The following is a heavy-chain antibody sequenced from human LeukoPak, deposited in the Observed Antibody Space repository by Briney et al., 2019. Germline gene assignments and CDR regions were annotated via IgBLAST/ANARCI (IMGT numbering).Heavy chain of an antibody. D-gene: IGHD2-2*01. V-gene: IGHV1-69*05. CDR1: GGTFSSYA. CDR3: ARTRYQLLSGTGWYFDL. CDR2: IIPIFGTA. J-gene: IGHJ2*01. Sequence: ASVKVSCKASGGTFSSYAISWVRQAPGQGLEWMGGIIPIFGTANYAQKFQGRVTITTDESTSTAYMELSSLRSEDTAVHYCARTRYQLLSGTGWYFDLWGRGTLVTVSS.